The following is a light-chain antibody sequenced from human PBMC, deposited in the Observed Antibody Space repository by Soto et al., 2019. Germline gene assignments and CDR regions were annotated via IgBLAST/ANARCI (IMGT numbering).Light chain of an antibody. CDR3: QVWDSSNDHSGV. V-gene: IGLV3-21*04. CDR1: NIGSQS. J-gene: IGLJ2*01. CDR2: YDR. Sequence: SYVLTQPPSVSVSPGKTASITCGGNNIGSQSVHWYQQKPGQAPVLVVFYDRVRPSGIPERFSDSNSGNTATLTISRVEAGDEADYYCQVWDSSNDHSGVFGGGTKLTVL.